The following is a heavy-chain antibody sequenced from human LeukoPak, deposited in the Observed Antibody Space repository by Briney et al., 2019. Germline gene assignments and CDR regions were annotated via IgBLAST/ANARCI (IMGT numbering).Heavy chain of an antibody. Sequence: SETLSLTCSVSGGSIGTYYWSWIRQPAGKGLEWIGRIYTSGSTNYNPSLKSRVTMSVDTSKNQFSLKLSSVTAADTAVYYCASDPARDYYDTSGYFRWVDYWGQGTLVTVSS. CDR3: ASDPARDYYDTSGYFRWVDY. CDR2: IYTSGST. J-gene: IGHJ4*02. V-gene: IGHV4-4*07. D-gene: IGHD3-22*01. CDR1: GGSIGTYY.